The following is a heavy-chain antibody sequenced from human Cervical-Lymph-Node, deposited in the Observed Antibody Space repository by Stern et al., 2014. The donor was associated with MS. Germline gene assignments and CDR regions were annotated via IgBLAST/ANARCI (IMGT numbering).Heavy chain of an antibody. CDR1: GFTFSTYW. V-gene: IGHV3-7*01. CDR3: ARGRSVYYYVPPGRGGDWFDP. D-gene: IGHD3-22*01. J-gene: IGHJ5*02. Sequence: EVQLVESGGALVQPGGSLRLSCAASGFTFSTYWMSWVRQAPGKGLEWVANISLDGSEKYYVGSVKGRFTVSRNNTENSLYLQMDRLTDEDAAVYYCARGRSVYYYVPPGRGGDWFDPWGQGTLVTVSS. CDR2: ISLDGSEK.